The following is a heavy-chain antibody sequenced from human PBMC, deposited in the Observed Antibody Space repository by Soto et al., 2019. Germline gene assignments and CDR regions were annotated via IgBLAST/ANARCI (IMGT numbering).Heavy chain of an antibody. D-gene: IGHD6-13*01. CDR3: ARGPLAAAGTRYYHYGMDV. CDR2: INHSGST. Sequence: QVQLQQWGAGLLKPSETLSLTCAVYGGSFSGYYWSWIRHPPGKGLEWIGEINHSGSTNYNPSLKSRVTISVDTSKNQFSLKLSSVTAADTAVYDCARGPLAAAGTRYYHYGMDVWGQGTTVTVSS. J-gene: IGHJ6*02. CDR1: GGSFSGYY. V-gene: IGHV4-34*01.